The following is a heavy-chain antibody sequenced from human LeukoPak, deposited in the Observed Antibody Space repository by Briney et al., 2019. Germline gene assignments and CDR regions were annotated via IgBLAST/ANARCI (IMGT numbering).Heavy chain of an antibody. V-gene: IGHV1-2*02. CDR3: ARDTVVVVAAPHNWFDP. CDR1: GYTFTGYY. CDR2: INPNSGGT. Sequence: ASVKVSCKASGYTFTGYYMHWVRQAPGQGLEWMGWINPNSGGTNYAQKFQGRVTMTRDTSISTAYMELSRLRSDDTGVYYCARDTVVVVAAPHNWFDPWGQGTLVTVSS. J-gene: IGHJ5*02. D-gene: IGHD2-15*01.